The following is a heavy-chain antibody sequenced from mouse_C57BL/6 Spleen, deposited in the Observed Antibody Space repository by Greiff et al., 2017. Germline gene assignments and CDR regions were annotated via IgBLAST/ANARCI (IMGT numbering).Heavy chain of an antibody. CDR3: ARHCYYGSSPTWYFDV. V-gene: IGHV5-2*01. D-gene: IGHD1-1*01. J-gene: IGHJ1*03. CDR2: INSDGGST. Sequence: VQGVESGGGLVQPGESLKLSCESNEYEFPSHDMSWVRKTPEKRLELVAAINSDGGSTYYPDTMERRFIISRDNTKKTLYLQMSSLRSEDTALYYCARHCYYGSSPTWYFDVGGTGTTVTVSS. CDR1: EYEFPSHD.